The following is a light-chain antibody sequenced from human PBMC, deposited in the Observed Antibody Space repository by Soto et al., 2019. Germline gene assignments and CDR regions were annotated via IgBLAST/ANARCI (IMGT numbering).Light chain of an antibody. CDR3: SSYTSSSTYV. V-gene: IGLV2-14*01. CDR2: DVS. Sequence: QPVLTQPASVSGSPGQSITISCTGTSSDVGGYNYVSWYQQHPGKAPKLMIYDVSNRPSGVSNRFSGSKSGNTASLTISGLQAEDDADYYCSSYTSSSTYVFGTGTKLTVL. J-gene: IGLJ1*01. CDR1: SSDVGGYNY.